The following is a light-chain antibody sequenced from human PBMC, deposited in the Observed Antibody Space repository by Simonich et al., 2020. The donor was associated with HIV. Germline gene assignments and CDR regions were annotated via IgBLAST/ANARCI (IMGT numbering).Light chain of an antibody. CDR2: GAS. Sequence: EIVLTQSPGTLSLSPGERATLPCRASQSLSSNYLAWYQQKPGLAPRLLIYGASSRITGIPDRFSGSGSGTDFTLTISRLEPEDFAVYYCQQFGNSPPSITFGQGTRLEIK. CDR3: QQFGNSPPSIT. CDR1: QSLSSNY. J-gene: IGKJ5*01. V-gene: IGKV3-20*01.